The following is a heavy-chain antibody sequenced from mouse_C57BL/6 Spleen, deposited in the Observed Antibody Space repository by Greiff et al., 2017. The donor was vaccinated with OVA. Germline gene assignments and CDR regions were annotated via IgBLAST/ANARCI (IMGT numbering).Heavy chain of an antibody. Sequence: VKLMESGPGLVQPSQSLSITCTVSGFSLTSYGVHWVRQPPGKGLEWLGVIWSGGSTDYNAAFISRLSISKDNSKSQVFFKMNSLQADDTAIYYCAKNGGYDDAMDYWGQGTSVTVSS. CDR3: AKNGGYDDAMDY. V-gene: IGHV2-4*01. CDR1: GFSLTSYG. CDR2: IWSGGST. D-gene: IGHD2-2*01. J-gene: IGHJ4*01.